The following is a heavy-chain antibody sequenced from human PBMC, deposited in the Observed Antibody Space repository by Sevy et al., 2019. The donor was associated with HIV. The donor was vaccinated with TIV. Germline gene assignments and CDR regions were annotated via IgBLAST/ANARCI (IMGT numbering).Heavy chain of an antibody. CDR2: IWYDGSNK. V-gene: IGHV3-33*01. J-gene: IGHJ3*02. CDR1: GFTFSSYG. CDR3: ARGIAVAGDDAFDI. Sequence: GGSLRLSCAASGFTFSSYGMHWVRQAPGKGLEWVAVIWYDGSNKYYADSVKSRFTISRDNSKNTLYLQMNSLRAEDTAVYYCARGIAVAGDDAFDIWGQGTMVTVSS. D-gene: IGHD6-19*01.